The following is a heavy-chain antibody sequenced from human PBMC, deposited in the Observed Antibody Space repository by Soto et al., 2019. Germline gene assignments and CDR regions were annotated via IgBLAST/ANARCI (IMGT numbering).Heavy chain of an antibody. CDR2: IPYDGTTP. Sequence: WGSLRFSCAASGCNFSDYGMHSLLQVPGKGRESQAFIPYDGTTPHYADAVKSRFTISRDNFKNTRHLQINSLRCEDTAVYYRAKSEDDSSAYVSYFDYW. D-gene: IGHD3-22*01. V-gene: IGHV3-30*02. J-gene: IGHJ4*03. CDR1: GCNFSDYG. CDR3: AKSEDDSSAYVSYFDY.